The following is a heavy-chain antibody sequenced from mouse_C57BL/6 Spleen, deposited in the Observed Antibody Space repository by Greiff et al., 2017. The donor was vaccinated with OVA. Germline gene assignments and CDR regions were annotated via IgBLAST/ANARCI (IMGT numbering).Heavy chain of an antibody. CDR3: ARGAYYGTWYCDV. CDR2: IDPSDSET. J-gene: IGHJ1*03. CDR1: GYTFTSYW. D-gene: IGHD1-1*01. Sequence: QVQLQQPGAELVRPGSSVKLSCKASGYTFTSYWMHWVKQRPIQGLEWIGNIDPSDSETHYNQKFKDKATLTVDKSSSTAYMQLSSLTSEDSAVYYCARGAYYGTWYCDVWGTGTTVTVSS. V-gene: IGHV1-52*01.